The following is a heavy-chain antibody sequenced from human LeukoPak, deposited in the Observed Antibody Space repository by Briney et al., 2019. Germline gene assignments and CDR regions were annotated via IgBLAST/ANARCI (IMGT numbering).Heavy chain of an antibody. CDR2: IYYSGST. CDR3: ARASAHRGIAVAGVYWYFDL. J-gene: IGHJ2*01. V-gene: IGHV4-59*01. CDR1: GGSISSYY. Sequence: PSETLSLTCTASGGSISSYYWSWIRQPPGEGLEWIAYIYYSGSTNYNPSLKSRLTISVDTSKNQFSLKLTSVTAADTAVYYCARASAHRGIAVAGVYWYFDLWGRGTLVTVSS. D-gene: IGHD6-19*01.